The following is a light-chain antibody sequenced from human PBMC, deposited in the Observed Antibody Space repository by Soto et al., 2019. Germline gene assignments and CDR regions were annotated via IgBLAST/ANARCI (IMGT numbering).Light chain of an antibody. J-gene: IGKJ1*01. V-gene: IGKV3D-15*01. CDR2: GVS. CDR1: QSVSSN. CDR3: QQYNNWPRT. Sequence: EIVMTQSPATLSVSPGERATLSCRASQSVSSNLAWYQQKPGQAPRLLIYGVSSRATGVPVSFSGSGSGTEFTLTISSLQSEDFAVYYCQQYNNWPRTFGQGTKVDIK.